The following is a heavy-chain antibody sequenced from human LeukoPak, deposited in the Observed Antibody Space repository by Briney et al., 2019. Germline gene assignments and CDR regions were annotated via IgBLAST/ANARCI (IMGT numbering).Heavy chain of an antibody. D-gene: IGHD2-15*01. V-gene: IGHV4-39*01. CDR3: ARHPGYCSGGSCYFFDY. Sequence: SETLSLTCTVSGDSISSSNYYWGWIRQPPGKGLEWIGSIYYSGSTYYNPSLKSRVTISVDTSKNQFSLKLSSVTAADTAVYCCARHPGYCSGGSCYFFDYWGQGTLVTVSS. J-gene: IGHJ4*02. CDR2: IYYSGST. CDR1: GDSISSSNYY.